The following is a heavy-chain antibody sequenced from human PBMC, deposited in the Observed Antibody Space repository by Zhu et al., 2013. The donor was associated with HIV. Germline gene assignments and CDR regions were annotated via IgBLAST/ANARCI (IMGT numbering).Heavy chain of an antibody. V-gene: IGHV1-69*12. CDR3: SLSNYYDGSGYGSETFDI. J-gene: IGHJ3*02. CDR1: GGTFSSYG. D-gene: IGHD3-22*01. Sequence: QVQLVQSGAEVKKPGSSVKVSCKASGGTFSSYGINWVRQAPGQGLEWMGWIIPIFGIPNYAQKFQGRVTITADESTSTVYMELSSLTSEDTAVYYCSLSNYYDGSGYGSETFDIWGQGTMITVSS. CDR2: IIPIFGIP.